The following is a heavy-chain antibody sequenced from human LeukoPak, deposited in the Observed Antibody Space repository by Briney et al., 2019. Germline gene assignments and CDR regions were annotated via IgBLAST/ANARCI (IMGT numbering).Heavy chain of an antibody. CDR1: GFTFSGSA. CDR3: TNSYSDFWIDY. D-gene: IGHD3-3*01. Sequence: GGSLRLSCAASGFTFSGSAMHWVRQASGKGLEWVGRIRSKANSYATAYTSSVKGRFAISRDDSKNTVYLQMNSLKTEDTAVYYCTNSYSDFWIDYWGQGTLVTVSS. V-gene: IGHV3-73*01. CDR2: IRSKANSYAT. J-gene: IGHJ4*02.